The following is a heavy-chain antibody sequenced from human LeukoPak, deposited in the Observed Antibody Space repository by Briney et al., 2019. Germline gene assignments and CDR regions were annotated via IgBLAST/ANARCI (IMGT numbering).Heavy chain of an antibody. V-gene: IGHV3-66*01. CDR2: ISIGGST. CDR3: ALEPRGY. J-gene: IGHJ4*02. D-gene: IGHD1-1*01. CDR1: GFTVSSNY. Sequence: SGVSLRLSCAASGFTVSSNYMSWVRQAPGQGLEWVSAISIGGSTYYADSVKGRFTISRDNSKNTLYLQMNSLRAEDTAVYYCALEPRGYWGQGTLVTVFS.